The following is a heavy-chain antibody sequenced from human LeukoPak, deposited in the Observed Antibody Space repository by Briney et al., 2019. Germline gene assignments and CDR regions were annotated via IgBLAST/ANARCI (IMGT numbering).Heavy chain of an antibody. CDR3: AKDRDSSGWYPHYYGMDV. J-gene: IGHJ6*02. CDR1: GFTFSSYA. Sequence: PGGSLRLSCAASGFTFSSYAMSWVRQAPGKGLEWVAVISYDGSNKYYADSVKGRFTISRDNSKNTLYLQMNSLRAEDTAVYYCAKDRDSSGWYPHYYGMDVWGQGTTVTVSS. CDR2: ISYDGSNK. V-gene: IGHV3-30*18. D-gene: IGHD6-19*01.